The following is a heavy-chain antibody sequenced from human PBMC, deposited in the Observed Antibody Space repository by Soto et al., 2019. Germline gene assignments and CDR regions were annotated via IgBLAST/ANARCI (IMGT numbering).Heavy chain of an antibody. D-gene: IGHD6-13*01. CDR2: ISGSGGST. CDR1: GFTFSSYA. Sequence: EVQLLESGGGLVQPGGSLRLSCAASGFTFSSYAMSWVRQAPGKGLELVSAISGSGGSTYYADSVKGRFTISRDNSKNTLIRQMNSLRAEETPVYYCAKEGSSRGGAFDSWGQGTMVTVSS. CDR3: AKEGSSRGGAFDS. V-gene: IGHV3-23*01. J-gene: IGHJ3*02.